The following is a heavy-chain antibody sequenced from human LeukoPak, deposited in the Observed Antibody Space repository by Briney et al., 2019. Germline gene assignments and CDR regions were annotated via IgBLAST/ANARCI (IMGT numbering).Heavy chain of an antibody. V-gene: IGHV4-38-2*01. Sequence: SETLSLTCSVSGYSISSGNYWGWIRLPPGKGLQWIGSIYHSGSTYYNPSLKSRVTISVDTSKNQFSLKLRSVTAADTAVYYCARISSSNWYNERGAFDVWGQGTMVTVSS. D-gene: IGHD6-13*01. CDR3: ARISSSNWYNERGAFDV. CDR1: GYSISSGNY. J-gene: IGHJ3*01. CDR2: IYHSGST.